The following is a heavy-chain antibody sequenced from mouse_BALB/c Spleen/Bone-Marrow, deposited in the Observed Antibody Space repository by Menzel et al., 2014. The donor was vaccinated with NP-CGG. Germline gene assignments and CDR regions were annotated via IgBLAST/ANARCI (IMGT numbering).Heavy chain of an antibody. Sequence: EVMLVESGGGLVKPGGSLKLSCAASGFAFXSYDMSWVRQTPEKRLEWVAYISSGGGSTYYPDTVKGRFTISRDNAKNTLYLQMSSLKSEDTAMYYCARPLYYYGSSPFYAMDYWGQGTSVTVSS. J-gene: IGHJ4*01. CDR1: GFAFXSYD. CDR3: ARPLYYYGSSPFYAMDY. D-gene: IGHD1-1*01. CDR2: ISSGGGST. V-gene: IGHV5-12-1*01.